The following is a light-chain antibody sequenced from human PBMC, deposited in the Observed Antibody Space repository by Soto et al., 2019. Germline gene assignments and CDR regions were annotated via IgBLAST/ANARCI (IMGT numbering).Light chain of an antibody. CDR1: QTVSSSY. CDR3: QRYGSSHPIT. J-gene: IGKJ4*01. CDR2: GAS. V-gene: IGKV3-20*01. Sequence: EIVLTQSPGTLSLSPGERATLSCRASQTVSSSYLAWYQQKPGQAPRLLIYGASSRATGIPDRFSGSGSGTDFTLTISRLEPEDFAVYYCQRYGSSHPITFGGGTKVEIK.